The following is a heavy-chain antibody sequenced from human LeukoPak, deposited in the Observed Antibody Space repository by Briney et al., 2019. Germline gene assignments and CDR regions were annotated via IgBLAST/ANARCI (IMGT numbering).Heavy chain of an antibody. Sequence: ASVTVSCKASGYTFTSYDINWVRQAPGQGLEWMGWMNPNSGNTDYAQKFQSRVTMTRNTSISTAYMELSSLRSEDTAVYYCARGMTTVTTWAYYYYYYGMDVWGQGTTVTVSS. D-gene: IGHD4-17*01. CDR1: GYTFTSYD. CDR3: ARGMTTVTTWAYYYYYYGMDV. J-gene: IGHJ6*02. CDR2: MNPNSGNT. V-gene: IGHV1-8*01.